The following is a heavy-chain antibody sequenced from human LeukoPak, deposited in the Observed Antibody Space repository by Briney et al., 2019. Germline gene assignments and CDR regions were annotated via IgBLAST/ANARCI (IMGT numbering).Heavy chain of an antibody. CDR3: ARDSSSSWYPMLYYMDV. J-gene: IGHJ6*03. CDR1: GGSISSYY. D-gene: IGHD6-13*01. CDR2: IYYSGST. Sequence: SETLSLTCTVSGGSISSYYWSWIRQPPGKGLEWIGYIYYSGSTNYNPSLKSRISISVDTSKNQFSLKLNSVTAADTAVYYCARDSSSSWYPMLYYMDVWGKGTTVTISS. V-gene: IGHV4-59*12.